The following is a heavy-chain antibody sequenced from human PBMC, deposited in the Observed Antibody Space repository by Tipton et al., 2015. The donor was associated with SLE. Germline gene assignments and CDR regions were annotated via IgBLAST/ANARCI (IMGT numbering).Heavy chain of an antibody. CDR1: GASISDDYY. CDR3: ARGYSSGWYYFDY. CDR2: IYYSGST. D-gene: IGHD6-19*01. J-gene: IGHJ4*02. Sequence: TLSLTCTVSGASISDDYYWGWFRQPPGKGLEWIGSIYYSGSTYYNPSLKSRVTISVDTSKNQFSLKLSSVTAADTAVYYCARGYSSGWYYFDYWGQGTLVTVSS. V-gene: IGHV4-38-2*02.